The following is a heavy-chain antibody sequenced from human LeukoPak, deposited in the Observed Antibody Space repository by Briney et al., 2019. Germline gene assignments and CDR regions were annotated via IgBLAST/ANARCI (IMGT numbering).Heavy chain of an antibody. D-gene: IGHD3-22*01. J-gene: IGHJ4*02. CDR2: INHSGST. V-gene: IGHV4-30-2*01. CDR1: GGSISSGGYS. Sequence: PSQTLSLTCAVSGGSISSGGYSWSWIRQPPGKGLEWIGYINHSGSTNYNPSLKSRVTISVDTSKNQFSLKLSSVTAADTAVYYCATLYDSSGYYPFWGQGTLVTVSS. CDR3: ATLYDSSGYYPF.